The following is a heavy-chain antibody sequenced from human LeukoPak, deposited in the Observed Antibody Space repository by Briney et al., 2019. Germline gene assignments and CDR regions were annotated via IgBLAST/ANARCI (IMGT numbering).Heavy chain of an antibody. V-gene: IGHV1-18*01. J-gene: IGHJ4*02. CDR2: ISPYNGNT. Sequence: ASVKVSCKPYGYTFNTYGITWVRQAPGQGLEWMGWISPYNGNTNYAQKFQGRVTLTTDTSTSTAYMELRSLRSDDTAVYYCARGPHERSGYPDDWGQGTLVAVSS. CDR1: GYTFNTYG. CDR3: ARGPHERSGYPDD. D-gene: IGHD3-22*01.